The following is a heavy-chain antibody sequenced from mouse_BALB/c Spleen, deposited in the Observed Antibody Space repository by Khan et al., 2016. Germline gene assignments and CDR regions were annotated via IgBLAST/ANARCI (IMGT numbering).Heavy chain of an antibody. J-gene: IGHJ4*01. CDR1: GFNIKDTY. D-gene: IGHD1-1*01. CDR2: IDPANGNT. CDR3: ARRNFYYYGSRYAMDY. V-gene: IGHV14-3*02. Sequence: VQLQQSGAELVKPGASVKLSCTASGFNIKDTYMHWVKQRPEQGLEWIGRIDPANGNTKYDPKFQGKATITADTSSNTAYLQLSSLTSEDTAVYYCARRNFYYYGSRYAMDYWGQGTSVTVSS.